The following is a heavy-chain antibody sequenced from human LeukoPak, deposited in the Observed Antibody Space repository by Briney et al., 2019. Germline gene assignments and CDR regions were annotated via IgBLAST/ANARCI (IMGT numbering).Heavy chain of an antibody. CDR2: ISSSSSYT. J-gene: IGHJ4*02. D-gene: IGHD2-8*01. CDR3: ARGPSGVSNY. CDR1: GFTFSDYY. Sequence: GRSLRLSRAASGFTFSDYYMSWIRQAPGKGLEWVSYISSSSSYTNYADSVKGRFTISRDNAKNSLYLQMNSLRAEDTAVYYCARGPSGVSNYRGQGTLVTVSS. V-gene: IGHV3-11*06.